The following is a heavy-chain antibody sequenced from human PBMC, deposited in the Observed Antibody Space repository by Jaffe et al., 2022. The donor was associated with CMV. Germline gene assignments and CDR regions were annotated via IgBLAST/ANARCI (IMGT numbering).Heavy chain of an antibody. CDR1: GFTFSSYS. CDR2: ISSSSSYI. D-gene: IGHD6-13*01. V-gene: IGHV3-21*01. CDR3: ARWGFGAAAGIDY. J-gene: IGHJ4*02. Sequence: EVQLVESGGGLVKPGGSLRLSCAASGFTFSSYSMNWVRQAPGKGLEWVSSISSSSSYIYYADSVKGRFTISRDNAKNSLYLQMNSLRAEDTAVYYCARWGFGAAAGIDYWGQGTLVTVSS.